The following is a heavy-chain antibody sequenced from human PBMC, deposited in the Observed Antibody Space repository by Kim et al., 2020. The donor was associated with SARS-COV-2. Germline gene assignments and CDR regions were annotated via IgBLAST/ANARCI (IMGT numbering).Heavy chain of an antibody. CDR2: ISSSGSTI. V-gene: IGHV3-48*03. Sequence: GGSLRLSCAASGFTFSSYEMNWVRQAPGKGLEWVSYISSSGSTIYYADSVKGRFTISRDNAKNSLYLQMNSLRAEDTAVYYCARVETYYYDSSGPREGAYDAFDIWGQGTMVTVSS. D-gene: IGHD3-22*01. CDR3: ARVETYYYDSSGPREGAYDAFDI. CDR1: GFTFSSYE. J-gene: IGHJ3*02.